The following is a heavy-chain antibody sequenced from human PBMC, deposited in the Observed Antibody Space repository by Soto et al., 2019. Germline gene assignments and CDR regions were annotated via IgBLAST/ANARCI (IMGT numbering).Heavy chain of an antibody. CDR1: GGSISSGGYY. V-gene: IGHV4-31*03. D-gene: IGHD3-16*02. Sequence: SETLSLTCTVSGGSISSGGYYWSWIRQHPGKGLEWIGYIYYSGSTYYNPSLKSRVTISVDTSKNQFSLKLSSVTAADAAVYYCARDYTSYYDYVWGSYRRSWFDPWGQGTLVTVSS. CDR3: ARDYTSYYDYVWGSYRRSWFDP. J-gene: IGHJ5*02. CDR2: IYYSGST.